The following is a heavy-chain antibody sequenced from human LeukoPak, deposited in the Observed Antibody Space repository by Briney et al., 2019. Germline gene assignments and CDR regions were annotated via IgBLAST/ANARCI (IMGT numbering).Heavy chain of an antibody. J-gene: IGHJ4*02. Sequence: QPGGSLRLSCAAFGFTFSSYWMSWVRQAPGKGLEWVANIKQDGSEKYCVDSVKGRFTISRDNAKNSLYLQMNSLRAEDTAVYYCARIGGIAARNFDYWGQGTLVTVSS. D-gene: IGHD6-6*01. CDR3: ARIGGIAARNFDY. CDR2: IKQDGSEK. CDR1: GFTFSSYW. V-gene: IGHV3-7*01.